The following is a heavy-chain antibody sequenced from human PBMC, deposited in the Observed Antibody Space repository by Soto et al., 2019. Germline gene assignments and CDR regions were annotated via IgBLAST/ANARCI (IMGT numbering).Heavy chain of an antibody. D-gene: IGHD6-13*01. CDR3: ARELNPAAWVIAAAGPTFDP. CDR1: GGSISSGDYY. V-gene: IGHV4-30-4*01. J-gene: IGHJ5*02. CDR2: IYYSGST. Sequence: QVQLQESGPGLVKPSQTLSLTCTVSGGSISSGDYYWSWIRQPPGKGLEWIGYIYYSGSTYYNPSLKSRVTISVDTSKNQFSLKLSSVTAADTAVYYCARELNPAAWVIAAAGPTFDPWGQGTLVTVSS.